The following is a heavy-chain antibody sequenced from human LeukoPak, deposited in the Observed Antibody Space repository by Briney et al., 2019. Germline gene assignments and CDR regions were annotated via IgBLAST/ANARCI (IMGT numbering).Heavy chain of an antibody. CDR2: IYYSGST. J-gene: IGHJ4*02. CDR3: ARGVSVRAPADY. V-gene: IGHV4-59*01. Sequence: PSETLSFTCTVSGGSISSYYWSWLRQPPGKGLEWIGYIYYSGSTNYNPSLKSRVTISVDTSKNQFSLKLSSVTAADTAVYYCARGVSVRAPADYWGQGTLVTVSS. D-gene: IGHD3-3*01. CDR1: GGSISSYY.